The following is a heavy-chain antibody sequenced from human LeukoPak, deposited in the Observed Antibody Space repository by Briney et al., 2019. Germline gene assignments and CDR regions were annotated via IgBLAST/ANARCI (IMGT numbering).Heavy chain of an antibody. CDR3: ARDKDSSSWSDAFDI. V-gene: IGHV1-18*04. Sequence: ASVKVSSKASGYTFTSYGISWVRQAPGQGVEWMGWISAYNGNTNYTQKLQGRVTITTDTSTSTAYMELRSLRSDDTAVYYCARDKDSSSWSDAFDIWCQGTMVTVSS. CDR1: GYTFTSYG. J-gene: IGHJ3*02. D-gene: IGHD6-13*01. CDR2: ISAYNGNT.